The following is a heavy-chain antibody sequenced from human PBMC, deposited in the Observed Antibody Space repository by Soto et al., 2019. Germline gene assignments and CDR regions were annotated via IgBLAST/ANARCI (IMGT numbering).Heavy chain of an antibody. D-gene: IGHD2-2*01. CDR2: IYTSGST. V-gene: IGHV4-4*07. CDR3: AREDIVVVKAANYYYYYGMDV. J-gene: IGHJ6*02. CDR1: GGSISSYY. Sequence: PSETLSLTCTVSGGSISSYYWSWIRQPAGKGLEWIGRIYTSGSTNYNPSLKSRVTMSVDTSKNQFSLKLSSVTAADTAVYYCAREDIVVVKAANYYYYYGMDVWGQGTTVTVSS.